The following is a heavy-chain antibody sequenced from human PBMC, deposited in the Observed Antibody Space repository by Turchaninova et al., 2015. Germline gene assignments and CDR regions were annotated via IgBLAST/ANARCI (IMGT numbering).Heavy chain of an antibody. Sequence: QVQLQESGPGLVKPSETLSLTCIVSGDSISRSELYWGGIRQPPGKGLEWIGSISYCGKSPGQNPSLRRRIPLSTDTSKNQFYLKLSSVTAAETAVYYCALGFDPVYRRTLVRGGIRGHFDSWGQGTLVTVSS. CDR3: ALGFDPVYRRTLVRGGIRGHFDS. D-gene: IGHD3-10*01. J-gene: IGHJ4*02. CDR1: GDSISRSELY. CDR2: ISYCGKSP. V-gene: IGHV4-39*07.